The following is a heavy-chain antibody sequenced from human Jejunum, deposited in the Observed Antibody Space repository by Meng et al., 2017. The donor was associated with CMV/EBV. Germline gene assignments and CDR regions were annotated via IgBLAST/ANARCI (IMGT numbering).Heavy chain of an antibody. CDR2: IGRSDWAT. CDR1: GFSFVSLA. CDR3: ARDRRALVSTNTITD. D-gene: IGHD5-12*01. Sequence: SGFSFVSLAIHAIRQAPGTGLEWLACIGRSDWATSCADSVEGRFTISSNNSNNTLYILMNSLRTEGTAQYSWARDRRALVSTNTITDWGRGTLVTVSS. J-gene: IGHJ4*02. V-gene: IGHV3-23*01.